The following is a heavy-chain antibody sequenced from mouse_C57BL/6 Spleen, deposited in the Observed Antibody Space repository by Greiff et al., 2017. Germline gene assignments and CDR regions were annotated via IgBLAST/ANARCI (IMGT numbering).Heavy chain of an antibody. CDR1: GFTFSDYY. V-gene: IGHV5-16*01. CDR3: ARAFGYYYGSSPFDY. J-gene: IGHJ2*01. CDR2: INYDGSST. D-gene: IGHD1-1*01. Sequence: DVKLVESEGGLVQPGSSMKLSCTASGFTFSDYYMAWVRQVPEKGLEWVANINYDGSSTYYLDSLKSRFIISRDNAKNILYLQMSSLKSEDTATYYCARAFGYYYGSSPFDYWGQGTTLTVSS.